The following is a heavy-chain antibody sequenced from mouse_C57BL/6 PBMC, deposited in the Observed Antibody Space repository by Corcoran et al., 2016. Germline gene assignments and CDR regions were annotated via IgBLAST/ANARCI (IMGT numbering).Heavy chain of an antibody. CDR3: ARRYYYGSNRYWYFDV. J-gene: IGHJ1*03. V-gene: IGHV9-3*01. CDR2: INTYSGVP. D-gene: IGHD1-1*01. Sequence: QIQLVQSGPELKKPGETVKISCKASGYTFTTYGMSWVKQAPGKGLKWMGWINTYSGVPTYADDFKGRFAFSLETSASTAYLQINNLKNEDTATYFCARRYYYGSNRYWYFDVWGTGTTVTVSS. CDR1: GYTFTTYG.